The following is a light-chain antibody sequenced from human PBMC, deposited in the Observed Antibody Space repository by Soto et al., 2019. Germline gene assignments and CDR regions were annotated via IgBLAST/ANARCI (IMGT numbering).Light chain of an antibody. CDR2: GAS. Sequence: DIQMTQSPSSLSSSVGDRVTITCRASQGVNNYLVWYQQKPGKLPKLLISGASTVQSGVPSRFSGSQSGTDFTLTISRLQPEDVATYCCQKFNRAPYTFGPGTKVDIK. CDR1: QGVNNY. CDR3: QKFNRAPYT. V-gene: IGKV1-27*01. J-gene: IGKJ3*01.